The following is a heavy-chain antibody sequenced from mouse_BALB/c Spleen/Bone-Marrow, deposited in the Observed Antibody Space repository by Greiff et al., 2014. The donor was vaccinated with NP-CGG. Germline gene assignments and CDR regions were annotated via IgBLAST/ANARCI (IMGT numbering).Heavy chain of an antibody. D-gene: IGHD4-1*01. J-gene: IGHJ2*01. CDR3: AKLNWDEGDY. CDR2: IWGGGIT. Sequence: QVHVKQSGPGLVAPSQSLSITCTVSGFSLTDYGVSWIRQPPGKGLEWLGVIWGGGITYYNSALKSRLSISKDNSKSQVFLKMNSPQTDDTAMYYCAKLNWDEGDYWGQGTTLTVSS. CDR1: GFSLTDYG. V-gene: IGHV2-6-5*01.